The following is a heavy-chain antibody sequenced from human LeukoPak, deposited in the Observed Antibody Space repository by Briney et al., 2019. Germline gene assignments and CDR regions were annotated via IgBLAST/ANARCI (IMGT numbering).Heavy chain of an antibody. J-gene: IGHJ4*02. CDR3: ATEIIVGASFDY. D-gene: IGHD1-26*01. CDR2: FDPEDGET. Sequence: ASVKVSCKVSGYTLTELSMHWVRQAPGKGLEWMGGFDPEDGETIYAQKFQGRVTMTEDTSTDTAYMELSGLRSEDTAVYYCATEIIVGASFDYWGQGTLVTVSS. CDR1: GYTLTELS. V-gene: IGHV1-24*01.